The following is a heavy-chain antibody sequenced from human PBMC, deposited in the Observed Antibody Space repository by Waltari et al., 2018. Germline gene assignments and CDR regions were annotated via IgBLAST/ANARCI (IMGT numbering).Heavy chain of an antibody. D-gene: IGHD3-10*01. J-gene: IGHJ4*02. V-gene: IGHV4-61*02. CDR2: IYSSGTT. Sequence: QVQLQESGPRLVTPSQTLSLTCTVSGVSISIGTYYWSWLRQSAGRGLEWIGRIYSSGTTKYNPSLKSRVSISIDRSKNQFFVRLTSATAADSAIYYCVRDWGGDDSGSVWGRGAPVTVSS. CDR1: GVSISIGTYY. CDR3: VRDWGGDDSGSV.